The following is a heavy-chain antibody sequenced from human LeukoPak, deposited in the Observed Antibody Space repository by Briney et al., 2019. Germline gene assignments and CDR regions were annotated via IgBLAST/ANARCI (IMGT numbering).Heavy chain of an antibody. D-gene: IGHD3-9*01. CDR1: GFTFSNYA. V-gene: IGHV3-23*01. Sequence: PGASLRLSCAASGFTFSNYAMSWVRQAPGKGLEWVSAITGSDGNTYYADPVKGRFTISRDNSKNTLYLQVNSLRAEDTAVYYCAQWGDFDVLTGYYVPDFWGQGTLVTVSS. CDR3: AQWGDFDVLTGYYVPDF. J-gene: IGHJ4*02. CDR2: ITGSDGNT.